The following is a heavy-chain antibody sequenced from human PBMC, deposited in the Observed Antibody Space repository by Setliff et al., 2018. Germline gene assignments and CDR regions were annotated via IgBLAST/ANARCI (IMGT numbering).Heavy chain of an antibody. D-gene: IGHD2-2*01. CDR1: GYTFSNYG. V-gene: IGHV1-18*01. J-gene: IGHJ4*02. CDR3: SRLVRYCTTTSCQGASGAEF. CDR2: ISGYSGNT. Sequence: GASVKVSCKASGYTFSNYGITWGRQAPGQGLEWMGWISGYSGNTKYAQTLQGRVTMTTDTSTSTAYLELRSLTSDDTAVYYCSRLVRYCTTTSCQGASGAEFWGQGTLVTVSS.